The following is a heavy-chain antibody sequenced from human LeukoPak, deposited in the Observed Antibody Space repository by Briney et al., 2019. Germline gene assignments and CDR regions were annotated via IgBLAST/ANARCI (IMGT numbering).Heavy chain of an antibody. Sequence: GGSVKVSCKASGYTFTTYGISWGRQAPGQGLEWMGWISADNGKPNYAQKLQGRVTMTTATSTGTDSMELRSLRSDDTAVYYCARDYGPFVVVAATDWYFDLWGRGTLVTVSS. J-gene: IGHJ2*01. CDR2: ISADNGKP. CDR3: ARDYGPFVVVAATDWYFDL. CDR1: GYTFTTYG. D-gene: IGHD2-15*01. V-gene: IGHV1-18*04.